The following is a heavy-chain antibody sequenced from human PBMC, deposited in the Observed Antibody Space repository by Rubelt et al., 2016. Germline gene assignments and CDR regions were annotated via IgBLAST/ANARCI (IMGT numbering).Heavy chain of an antibody. CDR1: GYTLTELS. CDR3: ARGGYSYVSGMDV. Sequence: QVQLVQSGAEVKKPGASVKVSCKVSGYTLTELSMHWVRQAPGQGLEWMGRIIPILGIANDAQKFQGRVTITADKSTSTAYMELSSLRSEDTAVYYCARGGYSYVSGMDVWGQGTTVTVSS. CDR2: IIPILGIA. J-gene: IGHJ6*02. D-gene: IGHD5-18*01. V-gene: IGHV1-69*04.